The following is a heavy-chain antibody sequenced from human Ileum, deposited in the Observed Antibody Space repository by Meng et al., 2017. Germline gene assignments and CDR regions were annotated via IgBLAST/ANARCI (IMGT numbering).Heavy chain of an antibody. CDR1: GFSFTDHW. CDR3: TNDRLNH. Sequence: EGRLVEPGGGLAPPGGSLRLSCTASGFSFTDHWMHWVRQGPGKGPVWVSRIDPDGSDPTYADSVKGRFSISRDNAKNTVYLQMNSLRAEDSALYYCTNDRLNHWGQGALVTVSS. D-gene: IGHD1-1*01. J-gene: IGHJ1*01. CDR2: IDPDGSDP. V-gene: IGHV3-74*03.